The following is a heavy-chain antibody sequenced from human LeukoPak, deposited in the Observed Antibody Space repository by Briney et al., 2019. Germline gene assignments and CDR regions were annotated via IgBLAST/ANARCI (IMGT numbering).Heavy chain of an antibody. D-gene: IGHD3-10*01. Sequence: SETLSLTCAVSGGSISSGGYSWSWIRQPPGKGLEWIGYIYHSGSTYYNPSLKSRVTISVDRSKNQFSLKLSSVTAADTAVYYCARAYYGSGSYLQFDYWGQGTLVTVSS. V-gene: IGHV4-30-2*01. CDR1: GGSISSGGYS. CDR3: ARAYYGSGSYLQFDY. CDR2: IYHSGST. J-gene: IGHJ4*02.